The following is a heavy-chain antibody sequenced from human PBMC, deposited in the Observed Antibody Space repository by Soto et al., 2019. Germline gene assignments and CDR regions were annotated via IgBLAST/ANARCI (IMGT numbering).Heavy chain of an antibody. V-gene: IGHV4-59*01. CDR2: IYSSGTT. CDR1: GGSISNYY. CDR3: ARGSTYGGSLWDS. J-gene: IGHJ5*02. Sequence: LETLSLTCTVSGGSISNYYWSWIRQPPGKGLEWIGYIYSSGTTNYNPSVKSRVTISVDTSKNQFSLKLSSVTTADTAVYYCARGSTYGGSLWDSWGRGNLVTFSS. D-gene: IGHD2-15*01.